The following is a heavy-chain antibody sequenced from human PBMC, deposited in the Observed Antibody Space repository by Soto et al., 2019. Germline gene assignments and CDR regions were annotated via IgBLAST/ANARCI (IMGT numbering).Heavy chain of an antibody. CDR1: GGSINNHD. V-gene: IGHV4-59*11. D-gene: IGHD7-27*01. Sequence: QVHLQESGPGLVKPSETLSLTCTVSGGSINNHDWSWIRQPPEKGLEWIGYIYYTGSTNYNPSLKSRVTMSVDTSKNPFSLNLTSLTAADTAIYYCARANWYSEYWGQGTLVTVSS. J-gene: IGHJ4*02. CDR2: IYYTGST. CDR3: ARANWYSEY.